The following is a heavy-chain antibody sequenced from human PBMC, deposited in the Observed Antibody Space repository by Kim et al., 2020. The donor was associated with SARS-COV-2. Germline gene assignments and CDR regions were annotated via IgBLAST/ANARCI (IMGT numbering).Heavy chain of an antibody. Sequence: SETLSLTCAVYGGSFSGYYWSWIRQPPGKGLEWIGEINHSGSTNYNPSLKSRVTISVDTSKNQFSLKLSSVTAADTAVYYCARVPSSSWATPYVNWFDPWGQGTLVTVSS. J-gene: IGHJ5*02. CDR3: ARVPSSSWATPYVNWFDP. CDR2: INHSGST. CDR1: GGSFSGYY. V-gene: IGHV4-34*01. D-gene: IGHD6-13*01.